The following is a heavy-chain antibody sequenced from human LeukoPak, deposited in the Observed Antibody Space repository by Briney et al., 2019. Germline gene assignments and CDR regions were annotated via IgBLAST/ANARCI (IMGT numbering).Heavy chain of an antibody. CDR1: GGTFSSYA. J-gene: IGHJ5*02. Sequence: ASVKVSCKASGGTFSSYAISWVRQAPGQGLEWMGGIIPIFGTANYAQKFQGRVTITADESTSTAYMELSSLRSGDTAVYYCARTYCSSTSCYWFDPWGQGTLVTVSS. CDR2: IIPIFGTA. D-gene: IGHD2-2*01. V-gene: IGHV1-69*13. CDR3: ARTYCSSTSCYWFDP.